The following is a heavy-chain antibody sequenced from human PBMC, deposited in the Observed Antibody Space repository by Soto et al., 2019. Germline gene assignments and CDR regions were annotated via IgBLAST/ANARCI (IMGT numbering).Heavy chain of an antibody. CDR1: GYTFTSYG. V-gene: IGHV1-18*04. CDR2: ISSYNGNT. Sequence: ASVKVSCKASGYTFTSYGISWVRQAPGQGLEWMGWISSYNGNTNYAQKVQGRVTLTTDTSTSTTYMELRSLRSDDTAVYYCARGPRYCSTTTCFSGVTWFDPWGQGTQVTVPS. CDR3: ARGPRYCSTTTCFSGVTWFDP. J-gene: IGHJ5*02. D-gene: IGHD2-2*01.